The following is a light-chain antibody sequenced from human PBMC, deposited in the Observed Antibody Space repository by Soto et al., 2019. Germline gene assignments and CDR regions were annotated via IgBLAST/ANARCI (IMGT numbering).Light chain of an antibody. J-gene: IGLJ1*01. CDR3: SSYTSSSYV. V-gene: IGLV2-14*01. CDR1: SSDVGGYNY. Sequence: QSVLTQPASVSGSPGQSITISCTGTSSDVGGYNYVSWYQQHPGKAPKLMIYEVSNRPSGVSNRFSGSKSGNTASLTISGLQAEDEADYYGSSYTSSSYVFGTGTQLTVL. CDR2: EVS.